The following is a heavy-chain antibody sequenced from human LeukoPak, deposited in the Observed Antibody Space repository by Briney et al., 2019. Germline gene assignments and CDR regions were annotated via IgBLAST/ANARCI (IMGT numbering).Heavy chain of an antibody. V-gene: IGHV4-59*01. CDR2: IYYSGST. Sequence: SETLSLTCTVSGGSISSYYWSWIRQPPGKGLEWIGNIYYSGSTNYNPSLKSRVTISVDTSKNQFSLKLSSVTAADTAVYYCARVGSSWYGYYYYYMDVWGKGTTVTVSS. D-gene: IGHD6-13*01. CDR1: GGSISSYY. CDR3: ARVGSSWYGYYYYYMDV. J-gene: IGHJ6*03.